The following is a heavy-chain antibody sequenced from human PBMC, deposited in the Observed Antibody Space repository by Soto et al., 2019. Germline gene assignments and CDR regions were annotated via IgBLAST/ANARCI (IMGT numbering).Heavy chain of an antibody. Sequence: SETLSLTCAVSGGSISSGDYSWNWIRQPPGKGLEWIGYIYYGGSTYYNPSLQSRVTMSVDTSKNQFSLKLSSVTAADTAVYYCARDGGGGYCISTSCYDNWFDPWGQGTLVTVSS. CDR1: GGSISSGDYS. J-gene: IGHJ5*02. D-gene: IGHD2-2*01. CDR3: ARDGGGGYCISTSCYDNWFDP. CDR2: IYYGGST. V-gene: IGHV4-30-2*01.